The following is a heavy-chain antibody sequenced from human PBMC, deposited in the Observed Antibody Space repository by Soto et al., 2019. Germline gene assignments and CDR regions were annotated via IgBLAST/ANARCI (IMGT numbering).Heavy chain of an antibody. CDR1: GGSISSSSYY. V-gene: IGHV4-39*01. D-gene: IGHD3-3*01. CDR2: IYYSGST. CDR3: ARQEARIFGVGYFDY. J-gene: IGHJ4*02. Sequence: QLQLQESGPGLVKPSETLSLTCTVSGGSISSSSYYWGWIRQPPGKGLEWIGSIYYSGSTYYNPSLKSRVTISVDTSKNQFSLKLSSVTAADTAVYYCARQEARIFGVGYFDYWGQGTLVTVSS.